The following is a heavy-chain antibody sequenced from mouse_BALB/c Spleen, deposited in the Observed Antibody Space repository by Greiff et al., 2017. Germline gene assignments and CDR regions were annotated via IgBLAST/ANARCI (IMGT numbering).Heavy chain of an antibody. V-gene: IGHV5-9-3*01. J-gene: IGHJ3*01. Sequence: EVKLMESGGGLVKPGGSLKLSCAASGFTFSSYAMSWVRQTPEKRLEWVATISSGGSYTYYPDSVKGRFTISRDNAKNTLYLQMSSLRSEDTAMYYCARRGSSGYDYWGQGTLVTVSA. CDR3: ARRGSSGYDY. CDR1: GFTFSSYA. CDR2: ISSGGSYT. D-gene: IGHD3-1*01.